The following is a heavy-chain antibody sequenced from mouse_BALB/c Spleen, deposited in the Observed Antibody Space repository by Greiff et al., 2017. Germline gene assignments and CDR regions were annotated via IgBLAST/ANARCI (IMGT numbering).Heavy chain of an antibody. CDR1: GYTFTDYA. J-gene: IGHJ3*01. V-gene: IGHV1S137*01. CDR3: ARAYYYGSSYDWFAY. Sequence: VQLQESGAELVRPGVSVKISCKGSGYTFTDYAMHWVKQSHAKSLEWIGVISTYYGDASYNQKFKGKATMTVDKSSSTAYMELARLTSEDSAIYYCARAYYYGSSYDWFAYWGQGTLVTVSA. D-gene: IGHD1-1*01. CDR2: ISTYYGDA.